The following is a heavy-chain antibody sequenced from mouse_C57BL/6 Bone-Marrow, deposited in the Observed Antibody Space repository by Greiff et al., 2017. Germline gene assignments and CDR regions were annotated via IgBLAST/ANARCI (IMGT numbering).Heavy chain of an antibody. V-gene: IGHV1-4*01. J-gene: IGHJ3*01. CDR3: ARGGSLFAY. CDR1: GYTFTSYT. CDR2: INPSSGYT. Sequence: QVQLQQSGAELARPGASVKMSCKASGYTFTSYTMHWVKQRPGQGLEWIGYINPSSGYTKYIQKFKDKATLTADKSSSTAYMQLSSLTSEDSAVYYCARGGSLFAYWGQGTLVTVSA.